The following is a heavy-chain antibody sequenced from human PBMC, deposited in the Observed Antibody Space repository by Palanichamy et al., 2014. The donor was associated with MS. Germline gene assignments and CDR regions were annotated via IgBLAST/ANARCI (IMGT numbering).Heavy chain of an antibody. J-gene: IGHJ2*01. V-gene: IGHV4-59*01. CDR2: IYYSGST. D-gene: IGHD3-22*01. Sequence: QAQLQESGPGLVKPSETLSLTCTVSGGSISSYYWSWIRQPPGKGLEWIGYIYYSGSTNYNPSLKSRVTISVDTSKNQFSLKLSSVTAADTAVYYCARLFISRDTMIVVDPDWYFDLWGRGTLVTVSS. CDR1: GGSISSYY. CDR3: ARLFISRDTMIVVDPDWYFDL.